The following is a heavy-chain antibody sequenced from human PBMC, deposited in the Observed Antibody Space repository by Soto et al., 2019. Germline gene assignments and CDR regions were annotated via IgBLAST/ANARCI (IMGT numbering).Heavy chain of an antibody. D-gene: IGHD6-13*01. CDR3: VKDESINWYSGHFRH. J-gene: IGHJ1*01. CDR2: INGNSGSI. V-gene: IGHV3-9*01. CDR1: GFTFDDYA. Sequence: PGGSLRLSCAASGFTFDDYAMHWVRQVPGKGLEWVSGINGNSGSIGYADSVKGRFAISRDNAKNSLHLQMNSLRAEDTAFYYCVKDESINWYSGHFRHWGQGTLVTVSS.